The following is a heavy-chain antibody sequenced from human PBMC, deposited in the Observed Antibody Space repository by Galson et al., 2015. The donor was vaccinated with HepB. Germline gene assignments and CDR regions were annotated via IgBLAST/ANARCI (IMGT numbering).Heavy chain of an antibody. V-gene: IGHV4-4*02. J-gene: IGHJ4*02. CDR1: GGFISSSNW. D-gene: IGHD3-22*01. CDR3: ARALTYYYDSSGYSD. Sequence: LSLTCAVSGGFISSSNWWSWVRQPPGKGLEWIGEIYHSGSTNYNPSLKSRVTISIDKSKNQFSLKLSSVTAADTAVYYCARALTYYYDSSGYSDWGQGTLVTVSS. CDR2: IYHSGST.